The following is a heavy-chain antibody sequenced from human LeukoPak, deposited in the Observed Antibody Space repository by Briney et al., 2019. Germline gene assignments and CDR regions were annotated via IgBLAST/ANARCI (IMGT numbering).Heavy chain of an antibody. CDR2: ISAYNGNT. V-gene: IGHV1-18*01. Sequence: ASVKVSCKASGYTFTSYGISWVRQAPGQGFEWMGWISAYNGNTNYAQKLQGRVTMTTDTSTSTAYMELRSLRSDDTAVYYCARGYSGSYYGYFDYWGQGTLVTVSS. CDR1: GYTFTSYG. CDR3: ARGYSGSYYGYFDY. J-gene: IGHJ4*02. D-gene: IGHD1-26*01.